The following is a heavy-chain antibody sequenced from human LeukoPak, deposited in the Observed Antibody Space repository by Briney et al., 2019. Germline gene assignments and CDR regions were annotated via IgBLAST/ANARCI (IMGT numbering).Heavy chain of an antibody. CDR1: GYSISGGYY. J-gene: IGHJ5*02. D-gene: IGHD3-16*01. CDR2: INHSGST. CDR3: ARSVWGWFDP. Sequence: PSETLSLTCTVSGYSISGGYYWGWIRQPPGKGLEWIGEINHSGSTNYNPSLKSRVTISVDTSKNQFSLKLSSVTAADTAVYYCARSVWGWFDPWGQGTLVTVSS. V-gene: IGHV4-38-2*02.